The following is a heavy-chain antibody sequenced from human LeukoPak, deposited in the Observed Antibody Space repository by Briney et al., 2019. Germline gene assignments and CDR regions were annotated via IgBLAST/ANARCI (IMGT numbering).Heavy chain of an antibody. V-gene: IGHV1-18*01. J-gene: IGHJ5*02. Sequence: GASVKVSCKASGYTFTNYGISWVRQAPGQGLEWMGWISGYNGNTNYAQKSQGRVTMTTDTSTNAAHMELRSLRSDDTAVYYCARDGDILTGYWLVSPRQNWFDPWGQGTLVTVSS. D-gene: IGHD3-9*01. CDR1: GYTFTNYG. CDR2: ISGYNGNT. CDR3: ARDGDILTGYWLVSPRQNWFDP.